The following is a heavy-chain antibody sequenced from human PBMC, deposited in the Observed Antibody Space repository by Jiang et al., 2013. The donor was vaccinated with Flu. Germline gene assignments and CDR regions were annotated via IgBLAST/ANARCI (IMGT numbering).Heavy chain of an antibody. D-gene: IGHD6-6*01. Sequence: SLTCTVSGGSISSYYWSWIRQPPGKGLEWIGYIYYSGSTNYNPSLKSRVTISVDTSKNQFSLKLSSVAAADTAVYYCARVEQLVRGLYYYYYMDVWGKGTTVTVSS. CDR3: ARVEQLVRGLYYYYYMDV. V-gene: IGHV4-59*01. J-gene: IGHJ6*03. CDR1: GGSISSYY. CDR2: IYYSGST.